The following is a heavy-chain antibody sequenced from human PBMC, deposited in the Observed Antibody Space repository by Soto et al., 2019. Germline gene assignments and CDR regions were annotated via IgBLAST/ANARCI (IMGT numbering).Heavy chain of an antibody. CDR2: ISADGEST. D-gene: IGHD3-22*01. CDR1: GFSFSKFA. CDR3: ASDWGDDSAFYDAFQV. V-gene: IGHV3-23*01. J-gene: IGHJ3*01. Sequence: EVQLLESGGGVVQPGGALRLSCAASGFSFSKFAVSWVRQAPGKGLEWVSAISADGESTFYVDSVKDRFTISRDNSKNALFLQMNALRVEDTAVYYCASDWGDDSAFYDAFQVWGQGTMVSVSS.